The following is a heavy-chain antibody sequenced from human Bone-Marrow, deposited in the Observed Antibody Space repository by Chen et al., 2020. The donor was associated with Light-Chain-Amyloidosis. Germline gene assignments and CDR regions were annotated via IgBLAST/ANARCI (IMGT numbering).Heavy chain of an antibody. CDR2: ISGSGGST. CDR3: AKDGMYSMSGYYYGMDV. CDR1: GFTFSSYA. V-gene: IGHV3-23*01. D-gene: IGHD2-8*01. J-gene: IGHJ6*02. Sequence: EVQLLESGGGLVQPGGSLRLSCAASGFTFSSYAMSWVRQAPGKWLEWVSAISGSGGSTYYADSVKGRFTISRDNSKNTLYLQMNSLRAEDTAVYYCAKDGMYSMSGYYYGMDVWGQGTTVTVSS.